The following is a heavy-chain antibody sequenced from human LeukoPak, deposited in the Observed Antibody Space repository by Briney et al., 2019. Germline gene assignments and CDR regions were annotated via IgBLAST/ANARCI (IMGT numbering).Heavy chain of an antibody. D-gene: IGHD6-19*01. CDR3: ARAVAVAGTHLNY. V-gene: IGHV3-23*01. Sequence: PGGSLRLSCAASGFTFGSYAMNWVRQAPGKGLEWVSAIGDSGGNTYYADSVRGRFTISRDNSKNTLYLQMKSLRAEDTAVYYCARAVAVAGTHLNYWGQGILVTVSS. J-gene: IGHJ4*02. CDR1: GFTFGSYA. CDR2: IGDSGGNT.